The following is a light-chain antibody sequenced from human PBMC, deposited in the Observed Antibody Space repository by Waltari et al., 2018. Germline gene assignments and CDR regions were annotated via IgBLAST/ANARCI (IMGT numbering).Light chain of an antibody. Sequence: QSALTQPASVSGSPGQSITISCTGTSSYVGGYNYVSCYQQHPGKAPKLMIYDVSKRPSGVSNRFSGSKSGNTASLTISGLQAEDEADYYCSSYTSSSTLPLYVFGTGTKVTVL. CDR3: SSYTSSSTLPLYV. CDR1: SSYVGGYNY. J-gene: IGLJ1*01. CDR2: DVS. V-gene: IGLV2-14*01.